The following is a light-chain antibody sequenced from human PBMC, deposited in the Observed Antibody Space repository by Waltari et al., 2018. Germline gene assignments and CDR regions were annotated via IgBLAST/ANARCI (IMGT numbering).Light chain of an antibody. CDR2: DVS. J-gene: IGKJ1*01. V-gene: IGKV1-5*01. CDR1: QSVSPW. CDR3: KQYNSFYLA. Sequence: DIQMTQPPYTLSASVGDRVTITCRASQSVSPWLAWYQQKPGTAPKLLIYDVSTLESGVPSRFSGSASGTEFTLTISSLQPDDFATYYCKQYNSFYLAFGQGTKVEIK.